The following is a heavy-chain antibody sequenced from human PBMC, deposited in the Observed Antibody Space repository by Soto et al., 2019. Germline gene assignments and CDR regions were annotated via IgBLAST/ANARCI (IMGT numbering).Heavy chain of an antibody. V-gene: IGHV1-3*01. CDR1: GYTFTNYA. J-gene: IGHJ4*02. D-gene: IGHD6-19*01. CDR3: ERGVCSGCYNSDY. Sequence: QVQLVQSGAEVKKPGASVKVSCRASGYTFTNYAVHWVRQAPGQRLEWMGWINAGNGNTEYSQKFQGRVTITRDSSASTVYMEVSSLRSEDTAVYFCERGVCSGCYNSDYWGQGTLVTVSS. CDR2: INAGNGNT.